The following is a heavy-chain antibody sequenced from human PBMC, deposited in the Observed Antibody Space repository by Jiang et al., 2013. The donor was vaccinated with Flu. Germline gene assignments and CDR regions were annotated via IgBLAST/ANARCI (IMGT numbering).Heavy chain of an antibody. D-gene: IGHD1-26*01. CDR1: GGTFSSYA. Sequence: GAEVKKPGSSVKVSCETSGGTFSSYAISWVRQAPGQGLEWMGRIIPVLHLATYAQNFQDKVTITADTSTSTAYLELRSLRFDDTAVYYCARVTGGAAHGYYFDPWGQG. J-gene: IGHJ5*02. CDR2: IIPVLHLA. CDR3: ARVTGGAAHGYYFDP. V-gene: IGHV1-69*04.